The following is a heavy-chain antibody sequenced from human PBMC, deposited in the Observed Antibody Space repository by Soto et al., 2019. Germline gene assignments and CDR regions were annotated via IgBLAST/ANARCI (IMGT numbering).Heavy chain of an antibody. CDR3: AKGNPLNGDQGWGFDY. D-gene: IGHD4-17*01. CDR1: GYTFTSYD. Sequence: QVQLVQSGAEVKKPGASVKVSCKASGYTFTSYDMNWVRQATGQGLEWMGWMNPNSGNTGYAQKFQGRVTMTRNTSRSTDYTELRSLRSEDTDVYYCAKGNPLNGDQGWGFDYWGQGTLVTVSS. V-gene: IGHV1-8*01. J-gene: IGHJ4*02. CDR2: MNPNSGNT.